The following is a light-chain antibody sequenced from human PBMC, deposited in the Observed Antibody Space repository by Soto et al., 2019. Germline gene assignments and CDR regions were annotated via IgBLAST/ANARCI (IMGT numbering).Light chain of an antibody. CDR2: DAS. CDR1: QSVSAY. J-gene: IGKJ1*01. V-gene: IGKV3-11*01. Sequence: EIVLTQSPATLSLSPGERATLSCRASQSVSAYLAWYQQKPGQAPRLLIYDASNRATGIPARFSGSGSGTDFTLTINSLEPEDFAVYYCQHRSNWPRPFGQGTKLEIK. CDR3: QHRSNWPRP.